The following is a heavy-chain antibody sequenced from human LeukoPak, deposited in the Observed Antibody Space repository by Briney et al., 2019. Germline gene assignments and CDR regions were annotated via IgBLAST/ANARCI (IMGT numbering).Heavy chain of an antibody. CDR2: IIPIFGTA. J-gene: IGHJ2*01. CDR3: ASSPFWIAVAGVYWYFDL. CDR1: GGTFSSYA. V-gene: IGHV1-69*13. Sequence: SVRVSCKASGGTFSSYAISWVRQAPGQGLEWMGGIIPIFGTANYAQKFQGRVTITADESTSTAYMELSSLRSEDTAVYYCASSPFWIAVAGVYWYFDLWGRGTLVTVSS. D-gene: IGHD6-19*01.